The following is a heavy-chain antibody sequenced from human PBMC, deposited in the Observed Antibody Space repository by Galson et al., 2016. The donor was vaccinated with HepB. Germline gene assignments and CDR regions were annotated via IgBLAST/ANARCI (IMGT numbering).Heavy chain of an antibody. CDR3: ARYGTSMFRGVISSWFDP. J-gene: IGHJ5*02. D-gene: IGHD3-10*01. Sequence: ETLSLTCAVSGVSPSSFSWWSWVRQPPGKGVEWIAEISDGGSTNYNPSLKSRVTISVDTSKNQFSLKVSSVTAADTALYYCARYGTSMFRGVISSWFDPWGQGTLVTVSS. CDR1: GVSPSSFSW. CDR2: ISDGGST. V-gene: IGHV4-4*02.